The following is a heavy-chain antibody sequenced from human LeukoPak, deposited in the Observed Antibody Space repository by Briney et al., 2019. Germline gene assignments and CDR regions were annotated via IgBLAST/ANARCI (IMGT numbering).Heavy chain of an antibody. Sequence: GGSLRLSCAASGFTFSSYGMSWVCQAPGKGLEWVSSISGSSGSGGSTHYADSVKGRVTISRDNSKNTLYLQMNSLRAEDTAVYYCAKVITDYYGSGSYLDYYYYMDVWGKGTTVTISS. CDR1: GFTFSSYG. D-gene: IGHD3-10*01. V-gene: IGHV3-23*01. J-gene: IGHJ6*03. CDR2: ISGSSGSGGST. CDR3: AKVITDYYGSGSYLDYYYYMDV.